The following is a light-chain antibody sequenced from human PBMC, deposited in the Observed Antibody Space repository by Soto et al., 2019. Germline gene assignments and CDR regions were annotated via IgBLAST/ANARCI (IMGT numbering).Light chain of an antibody. CDR3: QQYYSSPPT. J-gene: IGKJ1*01. CDR1: QSLLYTSVDKNY. Sequence: DIAMTQSPDSLAVSLGQRATLHCKSSQSLLYTSVDKNYLAWYQQRPGKPPKLIIYWASTRESCVPARLSGSGSGTDFTLTIDSMQAEDVALYFCQQYYSSPPTFGRSTKVEIK. V-gene: IGKV4-1*01. CDR2: WAS.